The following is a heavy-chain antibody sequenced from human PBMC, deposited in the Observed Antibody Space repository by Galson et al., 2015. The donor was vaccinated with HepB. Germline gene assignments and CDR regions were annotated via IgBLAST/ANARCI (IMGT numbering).Heavy chain of an antibody. CDR2: TYYRARWYN. V-gene: IGHV6-1*01. CDR1: GDSVSNSNAA. D-gene: IGHD2-2*01. J-gene: IGHJ6*02. CDR3: ARVFGTIYYYGLDV. Sequence: CAISGDSVSNSNAAWNWIRKSPSRGLEWLGRTYYRARWYNDYAESVRSRITINPDTSKNQFSLQLKSVTPEDTAVYYCARVFGTIYYYGLDVWGQGTTVTVSS.